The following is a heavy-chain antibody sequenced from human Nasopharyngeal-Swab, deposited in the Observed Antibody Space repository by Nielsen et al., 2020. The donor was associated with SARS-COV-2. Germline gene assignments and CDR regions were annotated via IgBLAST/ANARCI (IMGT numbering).Heavy chain of an antibody. CDR2: MNPNSGNT. CDR3: ARGGVPGYYYYYYYMDV. V-gene: IGHV1-8*01. Sequence: ASVKVSCKASGYTFTSYYINWVRQATGQGLEWMGWMNPNSGNTGYAQKFQGRVTMTRNTSISTAYMELSSLRSEDTAVYYCARGGVPGYYYYYYYMDVWGKGTTVTVSS. J-gene: IGHJ6*03. D-gene: IGHD3-10*01. CDR1: GYTFTSYY.